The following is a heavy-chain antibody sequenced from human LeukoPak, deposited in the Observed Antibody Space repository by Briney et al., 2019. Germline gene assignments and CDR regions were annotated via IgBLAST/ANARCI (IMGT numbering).Heavy chain of an antibody. CDR1: GFTFSSYG. J-gene: IGHJ1*01. Sequence: GGSLRLSCAASGFTFSSYGMHWVRQAPGKGLEWVAVISSDGSNKYDADSVKGRFTISRDNSKNTLFLQMNSLRAEDTAVYYCAKPSTGGGDYYQHWGQGTLVTVSS. CDR2: ISSDGSNK. V-gene: IGHV3-30*18. CDR3: AKPSTGGGDYYQH. D-gene: IGHD2-15*01.